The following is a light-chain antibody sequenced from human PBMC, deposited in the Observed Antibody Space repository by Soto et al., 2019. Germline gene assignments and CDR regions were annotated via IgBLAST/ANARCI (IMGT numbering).Light chain of an antibody. J-gene: IGLJ1*01. V-gene: IGLV2-14*01. CDR3: SSHTSSNTRV. CDR1: SSDVGGYNY. Sequence: QSALTQPASVSGSPGQSITISCTGTSSDVGGYNYVSWYQQHPGKAPKLMIYEVSNRPSGVSYRFSGSKPGNTASLTISGLQGEDEADYYCSSHTSSNTRVFGTGTKVTVL. CDR2: EVS.